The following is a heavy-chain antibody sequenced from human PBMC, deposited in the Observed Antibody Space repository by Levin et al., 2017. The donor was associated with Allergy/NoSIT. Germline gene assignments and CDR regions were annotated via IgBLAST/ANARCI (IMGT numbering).Heavy chain of an antibody. V-gene: IGHV3-9*01. J-gene: IGHJ4*02. CDR1: GFTFHDYA. Sequence: SGGSLRLSCAASGFTFHDYAMYWVRQAPGKGLEWVSGISWNSGTIAYADSVKGRFTISRDNAKNSLYLQMNSLRAEDTALYYCAKGLMNGYSYGYVDYWGQGTLVIVSS. D-gene: IGHD5-18*01. CDR3: AKGLMNGYSYGYVDY. CDR2: ISWNSGTI.